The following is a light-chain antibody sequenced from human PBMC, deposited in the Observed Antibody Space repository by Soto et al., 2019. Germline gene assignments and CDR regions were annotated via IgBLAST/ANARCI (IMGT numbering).Light chain of an antibody. V-gene: IGKV1-8*01. J-gene: IGKJ1*01. Sequence: AIRMTQSPSSFSASTGDRVTITCRASQGISSYLAWYQQKTGEAPKLLIYAASTLQSGVPSRFSGSGSGTDFTLTISCLQSEDFATYYCQQYYSYPHTFGQGTKVEIK. CDR2: AAS. CDR3: QQYYSYPHT. CDR1: QGISSY.